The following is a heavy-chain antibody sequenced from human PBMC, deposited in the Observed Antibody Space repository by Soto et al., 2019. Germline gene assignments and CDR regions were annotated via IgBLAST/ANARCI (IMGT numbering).Heavy chain of an antibody. J-gene: IGHJ4*02. D-gene: IGHD2-8*01. CDR3: TRVMGTSFDL. V-gene: IGHV3-72*01. CDR2: ARNQAHSYTT. CDR1: GFTFSDHH. Sequence: EVQLVESGGGLVQPGGSLRLSCAASGFTFSDHHMDWVRQAPGKGLEWVGRARNQAHSYTTAYAASVKGRFIISRDDSKNSLSLQMNSLKTDDTAVYFCTRVMGTSFDLWGQGTLVTVSS.